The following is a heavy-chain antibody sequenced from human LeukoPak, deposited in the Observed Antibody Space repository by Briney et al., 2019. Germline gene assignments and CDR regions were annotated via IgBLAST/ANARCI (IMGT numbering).Heavy chain of an antibody. J-gene: IGHJ4*02. CDR1: GFTFSSYS. CDR3: ARPAKSGATIG. D-gene: IGHD5-12*01. CDR2: ISSSSSYI. Sequence: GGSLRLSCAASGFTFSSYSMNSVRQPPGKGLEWVSSISSSSSYIYYADSVKGRFTISRDNAKNSLYRQMNSLRAEDTAVYYCARPAKSGATIGWGQGTLVTVSS. V-gene: IGHV3-21*01.